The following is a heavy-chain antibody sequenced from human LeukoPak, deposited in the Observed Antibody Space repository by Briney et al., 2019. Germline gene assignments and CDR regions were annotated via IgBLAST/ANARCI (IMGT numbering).Heavy chain of an antibody. D-gene: IGHD6-19*01. CDR3: AREGAVALKHFDL. CDR1: GFSLTSNY. CDR2: MRPTDAYT. Sequence: ASVKVSCKASGFSLTSNYVHWVRQAPGQGLEWMGYMRPTDAYTGYAPKFQGRVTVTRDTSTNTVYMELSSLRSDDTAVYYCAREGAVALKHFDLWGQGTLVTVSS. V-gene: IGHV1-46*01. J-gene: IGHJ4*02.